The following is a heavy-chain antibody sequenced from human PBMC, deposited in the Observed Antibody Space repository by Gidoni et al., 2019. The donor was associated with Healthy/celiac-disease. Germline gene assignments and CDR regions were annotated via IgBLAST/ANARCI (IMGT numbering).Heavy chain of an antibody. CDR2: LSGSGGST. Sequence: EVQLLESGGGLVQPGGSLRLSCAASGFTFSSYAMSWVRKAPGKGLEWVSALSGSGGSTYYADSVKGRFTISRDNSKNTLYLQMNSLRAEDTAVYYCAKDQERVDAFDIWGQGTMVTVSS. V-gene: IGHV3-23*01. D-gene: IGHD1-26*01. CDR3: AKDQERVDAFDI. J-gene: IGHJ3*02. CDR1: GFTFSSYA.